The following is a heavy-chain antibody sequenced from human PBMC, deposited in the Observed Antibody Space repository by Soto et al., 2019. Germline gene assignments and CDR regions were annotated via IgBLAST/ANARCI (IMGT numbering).Heavy chain of an antibody. Sequence: PGGSLRLCCAASGFTFSSYAMHWVRQAPGKGLEWVAVISFDGSNKYYADSVKGRFTISRDNSKNTLYLQMNSLGAEDTAVYYCAREGSSDWSDYWGQGTLVTVSS. J-gene: IGHJ4*02. CDR1: GFTFSSYA. D-gene: IGHD6-19*01. CDR3: AREGSSDWSDY. V-gene: IGHV3-30-3*01. CDR2: ISFDGSNK.